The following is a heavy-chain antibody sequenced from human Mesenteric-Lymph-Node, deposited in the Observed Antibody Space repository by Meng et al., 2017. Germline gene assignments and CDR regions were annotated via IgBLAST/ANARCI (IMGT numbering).Heavy chain of an antibody. CDR1: WFSISIPAEA. V-gene: IGHV2-5*02. CDR2: IYWDDDN. Sequence: NTLKDPGPPPVTPTQTRTLTVNFSWFSISIPAEAVGLFRKPPGKALEWLALIYWDDDNHYSPSLRSRLTLTKDTSRNQVVLTLTNMDPMDTATYFCAHGSGWLFDYWGQGTLVTVSS. D-gene: IGHD6-19*01. CDR3: AHGSGWLFDY. J-gene: IGHJ4*02.